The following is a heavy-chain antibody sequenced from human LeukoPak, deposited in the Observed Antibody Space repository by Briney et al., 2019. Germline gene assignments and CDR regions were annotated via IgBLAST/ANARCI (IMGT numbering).Heavy chain of an antibody. D-gene: IGHD3-10*01. CDR2: ISDTGNT. J-gene: IGHJ4*02. V-gene: IGHV3-23*01. CDR1: GFTLSSYA. Sequence: GGSLRLSCAASGFTLSSYAMSWVRQAPGKGLEWVSAISDTGNTYHADSVKGRFTISRDSSKNTLFLQMNRLRPEDAAVYYCAKGLGLHYYGSGSANPFDYWGQGTLVTVSS. CDR3: AKGLGLHYYGSGSANPFDY.